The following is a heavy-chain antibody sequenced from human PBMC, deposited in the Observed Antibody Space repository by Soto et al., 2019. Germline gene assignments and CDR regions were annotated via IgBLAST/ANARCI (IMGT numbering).Heavy chain of an antibody. D-gene: IGHD6-13*01. CDR3: ARAPPRKDSAFPGIAAAGIDYFDY. CDR1: GGSISSYY. V-gene: IGHV4-59*01. J-gene: IGHJ4*02. CDR2: IYYSGST. Sequence: PSETLSLTCTVSGGSISSYYWSWIRQPPGKGLEWIGYIYYSGSTNYNPSLKSRVTISVDTSKNQFSLKLSSVTAADTAVYYCARAPPRKDSAFPGIAAAGIDYFDYWGQGTLVTVSS.